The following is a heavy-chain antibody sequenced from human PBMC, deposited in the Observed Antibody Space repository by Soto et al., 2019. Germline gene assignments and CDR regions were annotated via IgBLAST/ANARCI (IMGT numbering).Heavy chain of an antibody. D-gene: IGHD1-1*01. V-gene: IGHV3-23*01. CDR1: GFTFRSSA. J-gene: IGHJ4*02. CDR2: ISGNSCST. Sequence: GGSLSLSYAASGFTFRSSAIGWVRQGPGKGLEWVSLISGNSCSTYYVDSVKGRFTISRDNSKNTLYLQLNSLRAEDTAVYYCATQDFRGTTGRTWGQGPLVTVSS. CDR3: ATQDFRGTTGRT.